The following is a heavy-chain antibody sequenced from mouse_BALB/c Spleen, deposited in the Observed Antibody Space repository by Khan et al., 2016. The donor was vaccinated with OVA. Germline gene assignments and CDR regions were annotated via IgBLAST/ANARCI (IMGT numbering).Heavy chain of an antibody. Sequence: EVELVESGGGLVQPGGSRKLSCAASGFTFNIFGMHWVRQAPEKGLEWVAYISSGSSTIYYADTVKGRFTISRDNPKNTVFLQMTSLRSEDTAMYYCAREGDYGGGFDYWGQGTTLTVSS. CDR2: ISSGSSTI. D-gene: IGHD2-4*01. V-gene: IGHV5-17*02. J-gene: IGHJ2*01. CDR3: AREGDYGGGFDY. CDR1: GFTFNIFG.